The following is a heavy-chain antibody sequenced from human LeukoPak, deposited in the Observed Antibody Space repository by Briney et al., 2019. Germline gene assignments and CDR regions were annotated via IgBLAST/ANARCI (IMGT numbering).Heavy chain of an antibody. CDR1: GFSFADEY. V-gene: IGHV3-11*04. D-gene: IGHD1-26*01. J-gene: IGHJ4*02. CDR2: ISSGGSYI. CDR3: ARREVGATLGD. Sequence: PGGSLRLSCAVSGFSFADEYMSWIRQAPGQGLEWVSSISSGGSYIYHADSVKGRFTISRDNAKNSLYLQMNSLRAEDTAVYYCARREVGATLGDWGQGTLVTVSS.